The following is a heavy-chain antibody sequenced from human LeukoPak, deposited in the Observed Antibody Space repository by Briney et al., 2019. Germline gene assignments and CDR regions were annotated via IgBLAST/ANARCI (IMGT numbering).Heavy chain of an antibody. CDR2: ISYDGSNK. D-gene: IGHD4-17*01. J-gene: IGHJ4*02. Sequence: PGPSLRPSRAASGFTFSTYATHWVSQDPSKWMAWVAAISYDGSNKYYADSVKGRFTISRDNSKNTLYLQMNSLRAEDTAVYYCARGGDYGDYGLYYFDYWGQGTLVTVSS. V-gene: IGHV3-30-3*01. CDR3: ARGGDYGDYGLYYFDY. CDR1: GFTFSTYA.